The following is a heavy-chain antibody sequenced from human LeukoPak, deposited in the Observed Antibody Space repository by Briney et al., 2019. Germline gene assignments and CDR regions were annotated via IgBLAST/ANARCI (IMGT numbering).Heavy chain of an antibody. D-gene: IGHD1-14*01. CDR2: IYTSGST. CDR3: ARDRRYNTAPHDAFDI. Sequence: SETLSLTCTVSGGSISSYYWSWIRQPAGKGLEWIGRIYTSGSTNYNPSLKSRVTMSVDTSKNQFSLKLSSVTAADTAVYYCARDRRYNTAPHDAFDIWGQGTVVAVSS. J-gene: IGHJ3*02. V-gene: IGHV4-4*07. CDR1: GGSISSYY.